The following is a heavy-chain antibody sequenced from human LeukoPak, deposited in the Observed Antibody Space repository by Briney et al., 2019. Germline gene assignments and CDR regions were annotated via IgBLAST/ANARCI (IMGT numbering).Heavy chain of an antibody. CDR1: GFTFSSYW. Sequence: PGGSLRLSCAASGFTFSSYWMSWVRQAPGKGLEWVANIKQDGSEKYYVDPVKGRFTISRDNAKNSLYLQMNSLRAEDTAVYYCASITLLQWPVRGAFDIWGQGTMVTVSS. CDR2: IKQDGSEK. D-gene: IGHD6-19*01. J-gene: IGHJ3*02. V-gene: IGHV3-7*01. CDR3: ASITLLQWPVRGAFDI.